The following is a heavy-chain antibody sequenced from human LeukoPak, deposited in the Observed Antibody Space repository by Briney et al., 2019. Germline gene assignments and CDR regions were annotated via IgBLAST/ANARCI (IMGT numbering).Heavy chain of an antibody. D-gene: IGHD3-10*01. J-gene: IGHJ4*02. CDR1: GGSISSDNYY. CDR2: INYSGTT. Sequence: SETLSLTCTVSGGSISSDNYYWGWIRQPPGKGLEWIGSINYSGTTYYNPSLKSRVTISVDTSKNQFSLKVSSVTAADTAVYYCARRVPSGSGTYDFDYSGQGTLVTVSS. V-gene: IGHV4-39*01. CDR3: ARRVPSGSGTYDFDY.